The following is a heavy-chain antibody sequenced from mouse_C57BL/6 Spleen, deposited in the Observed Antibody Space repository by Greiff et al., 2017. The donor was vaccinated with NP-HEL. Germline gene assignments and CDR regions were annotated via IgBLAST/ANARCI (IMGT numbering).Heavy chain of an antibody. V-gene: IGHV3-6*01. D-gene: IGHD4-1*01. CDR3: ARETGPGYFDY. Sequence: EVQLQQSGPGLVKPSQSLSLTCSVTGYSITSGYYWNWIRQFPGNKLEWMGYISYDGSNNYNPSLKNRISITRDTSKNQFFLKLNSVTTEDTATYYCARETGPGYFDYWGQGTTLTVSS. J-gene: IGHJ2*01. CDR1: GYSITSGYY. CDR2: ISYDGSN.